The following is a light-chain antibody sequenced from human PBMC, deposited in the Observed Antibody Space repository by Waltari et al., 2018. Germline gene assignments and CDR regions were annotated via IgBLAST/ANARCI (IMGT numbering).Light chain of an antibody. CDR3: SAYTRSITYVM. J-gene: IGLJ3*02. CDR2: VVR. V-gene: IGLV2-14*03. Sequence: QSALTQPAPVSGSPGQSITTSCPATSSTVVIYNFVSWYQLHPGKAPKLFLYVVRQRPSGVSSRFSGSKSGNTASLAISGLQAEDEADYYCSAYTRSITYVMFGGGTKLTVL. CDR1: SSTVVIYNF.